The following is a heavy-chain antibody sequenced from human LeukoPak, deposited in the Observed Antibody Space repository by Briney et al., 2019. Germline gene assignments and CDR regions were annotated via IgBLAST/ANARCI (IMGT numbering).Heavy chain of an antibody. J-gene: IGHJ4*02. Sequence: KPSETLSLTCTVSGGSISPYYWSWIRQPPGKGLEWLGYIYYSGNTDYNPSLKSRVAISVDTSKNQFSLKLSSVTAADTAVYYCARSTGSTMFIDYWGQGTLVTVS. D-gene: IGHD3-10*02. V-gene: IGHV4-59*01. CDR3: ARSTGSTMFIDY. CDR2: IYYSGNT. CDR1: GGSISPYY.